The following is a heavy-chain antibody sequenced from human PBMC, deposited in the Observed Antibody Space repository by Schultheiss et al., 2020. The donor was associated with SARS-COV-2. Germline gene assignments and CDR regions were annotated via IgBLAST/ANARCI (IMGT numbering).Heavy chain of an antibody. D-gene: IGHD4-17*01. J-gene: IGHJ4*02. V-gene: IGHV4-39*07. Sequence: SETLSLTCTVSGGSISSSSYYWGWIRQPPGKGLEWIGYIYHSGSTYYNPSLKSRVTISVDTSKNQFSLKLSSVTAADTAVYFCARPHDYGDYYPDYWGQGTLVTVSS. CDR2: IYHSGST. CDR1: GGSISSSSYY. CDR3: ARPHDYGDYYPDY.